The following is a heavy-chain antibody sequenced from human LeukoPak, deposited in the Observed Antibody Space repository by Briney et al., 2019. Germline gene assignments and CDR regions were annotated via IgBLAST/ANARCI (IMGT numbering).Heavy chain of an antibody. V-gene: IGHV3-7*03. Sequence: GGSLRLSCAVSGFTFSGVWMSWSRQAPGKGLEWVASINSDGSEGYYADVVKGRYTISRDNAKNSLYLQINSLRAEDTAVYYCARSSYSSSSSVWGQGTMVTVSS. D-gene: IGHD6-6*01. J-gene: IGHJ3*01. CDR1: GFTFSGVW. CDR2: INSDGSEG. CDR3: ARSSYSSSSSV.